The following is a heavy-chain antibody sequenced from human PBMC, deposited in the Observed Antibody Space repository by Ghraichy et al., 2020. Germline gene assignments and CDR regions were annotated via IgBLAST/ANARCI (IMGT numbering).Heavy chain of an antibody. D-gene: IGHD2/OR15-2a*01. V-gene: IGHV4-4*09. CDR1: GGSISSYY. CDR2: IYTSGST. Sequence: SQTLSLTCTVSGGSISSYYWSWIRQPPGKGLEWIGYIYTSGSTNYNPSLKSRVTISVDTSKNQFSLKLSSVTAADTAVYYCARHNSIPTYFDYWGQGTLVTVSS. CDR3: ARHNSIPTYFDY. J-gene: IGHJ4*02.